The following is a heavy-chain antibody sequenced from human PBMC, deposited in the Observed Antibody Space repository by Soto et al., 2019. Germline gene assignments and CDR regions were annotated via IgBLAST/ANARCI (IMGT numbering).Heavy chain of an antibody. Sequence: PGGSLRLSCAAAGCTFISYARHWVRQAPGKGLEWVAVISYDGSNKYYADSVKGRFTISRDNSKNTLYLQMNSLRAEDTAVYYCARACGGDCYPELDYWGQGTLVTVSS. D-gene: IGHD2-21*02. V-gene: IGHV3-30-3*01. CDR2: ISYDGSNK. CDR3: ARACGGDCYPELDY. CDR1: GCTFISYA. J-gene: IGHJ4*02.